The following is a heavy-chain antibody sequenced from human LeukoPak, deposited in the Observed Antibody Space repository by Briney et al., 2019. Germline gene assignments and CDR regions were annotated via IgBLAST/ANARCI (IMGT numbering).Heavy chain of an antibody. V-gene: IGHV3-21*01. CDR1: GFTFSSYS. J-gene: IGHJ6*02. Sequence: GGSLRLSCAASGFTFSSYSVNWVRQAPGKGLEWVSSISSSSSYIYYADSVKGRFTISRDNAKNSLYLQMNSLRAEDTAVYYCARILVVPAANYYYSYGMDVWGQGTTVTVSS. CDR3: ARILVVPAANYYYSYGMDV. CDR2: ISSSSSYI. D-gene: IGHD2-2*01.